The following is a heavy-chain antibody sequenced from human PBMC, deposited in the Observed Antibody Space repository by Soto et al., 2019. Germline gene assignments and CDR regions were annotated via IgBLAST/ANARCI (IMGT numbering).Heavy chain of an antibody. CDR2: INHSGST. D-gene: IGHD2-15*01. J-gene: IGHJ6*02. CDR1: GGSFSGYY. CDR3: ARNPCGGSGGSCYSGGYYYYYNGMDV. Sequence: SEILSLTCAVYGGSFSGYYWSWIRQPPGKGLEWIGEINHSGSTNYNPSLKSRVTMSVDTSKNQISLKLSSVTAADTAVYYCARNPCGGSGGSCYSGGYYYYYNGMDVWGQGTTVTVSS. V-gene: IGHV4-34*01.